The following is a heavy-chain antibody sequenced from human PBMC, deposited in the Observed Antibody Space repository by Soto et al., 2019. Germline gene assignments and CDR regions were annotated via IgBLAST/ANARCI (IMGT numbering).Heavy chain of an antibody. Sequence: ESGPTLVNPTQTLTLTCTFSGFSLSTSGMCVSWIRQPPGKALEWLALIDWDDDKYYSTSLKTRLTISKDTSKNQVVLTMTNMDPVDTATYYCARGYYYDSSGYDRFDYWGQGTLVTVSS. CDR3: ARGYYYDSSGYDRFDY. V-gene: IGHV2-70*01. CDR2: IDWDDDK. D-gene: IGHD3-22*01. J-gene: IGHJ4*02. CDR1: GFSLSTSGMC.